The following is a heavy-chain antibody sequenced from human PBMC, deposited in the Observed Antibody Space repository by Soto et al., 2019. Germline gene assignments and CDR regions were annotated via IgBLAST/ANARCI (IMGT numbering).Heavy chain of an antibody. D-gene: IGHD3-22*01. J-gene: IGHJ4*02. CDR1: GFTFSSYA. V-gene: IGHV3-23*01. Sequence: EVQLLGSGGGLVQPGGSLRLSCAASGFTFSSYAMSGVRQAPGKGLEWASAISGSGGSTYYEDSVKGRFTISRDNSKNTLYLQMNSLRAEDTAVYYCAKGGLEPNYYDSSGYWSGGVDYWGQGTLVTVSS. CDR2: ISGSGGST. CDR3: AKGGLEPNYYDSSGYWSGGVDY.